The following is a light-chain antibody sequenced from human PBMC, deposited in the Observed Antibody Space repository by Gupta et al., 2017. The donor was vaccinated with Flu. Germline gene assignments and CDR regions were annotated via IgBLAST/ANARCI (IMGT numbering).Light chain of an antibody. CDR2: ANN. J-gene: IGLJ3*02. CDR3: QAYNSSTWV. CDR1: SGSIASNY. Sequence: YMLTPPNSVSESPGLTVTISCTRSSGSIASNYVHWYQQRPGHAPTILIYANNERPSGIPDRFFGSTDGSTITATLTIAQVGGEADDYYHSQAYNSSTWVFGGGTKLTVL. V-gene: IGLV6-57*03.